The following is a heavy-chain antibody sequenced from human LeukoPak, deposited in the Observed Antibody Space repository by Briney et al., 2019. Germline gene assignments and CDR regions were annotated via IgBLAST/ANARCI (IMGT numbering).Heavy chain of an antibody. J-gene: IGHJ2*01. Sequence: GGSLRLSCAASGFTFSDYYMSWIRQAPGKGLEWLSYISSSADIIYHADSVKGRFTMSRDNAKNSLYLQMNSLRAEDTAVYYCARRQQPGDWYFDLWGRGTLVTVSS. CDR3: ARRQQPGDWYFDL. CDR1: GFTFSDYY. V-gene: IGHV3-11*01. D-gene: IGHD6-13*01. CDR2: ISSSADII.